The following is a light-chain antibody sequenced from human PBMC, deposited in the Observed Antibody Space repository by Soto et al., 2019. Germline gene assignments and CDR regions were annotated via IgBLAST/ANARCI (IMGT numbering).Light chain of an antibody. V-gene: IGLV2-11*01. CDR3: CSYAGSYTV. CDR2: DVS. CDR1: SSDVGGYNY. Sequence: QSALTQPRSVSGSPGQSVTISCTGTSSDVGGYNYVSWYQQHQGKAPKLMIYDVSKRPSGVPDRFSGSKSGNPASLTISGLQAEDEADYYCCSYAGSYTVFGGGTTLTVL. J-gene: IGLJ3*02.